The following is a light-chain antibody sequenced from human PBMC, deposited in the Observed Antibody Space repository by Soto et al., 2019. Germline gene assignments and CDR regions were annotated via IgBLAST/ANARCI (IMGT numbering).Light chain of an antibody. CDR2: GAS. CDR3: QQDYNLPPTT. Sequence: EIVITQSPSTLSFSPGERATLSCRASQRASQSVSSSYLSWYQQKPGQAPRLLIYGASTRATGIPARFSGSGSGTDFTLTISSLQPEDFAVYYCQQDYNLPPTTFGKGTKVDIK. V-gene: IGKV3D-7*01. J-gene: IGKJ1*01. CDR1: QSVSSSY.